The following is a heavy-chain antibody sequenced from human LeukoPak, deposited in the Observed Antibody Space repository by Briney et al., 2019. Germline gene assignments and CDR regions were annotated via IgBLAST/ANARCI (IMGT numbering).Heavy chain of an antibody. D-gene: IGHD1-1*01. CDR3: ARMSGYRGPRYYYYGMDV. CDR2: INHSGST. V-gene: IGHV4-34*01. J-gene: IGHJ6*02. Sequence: KPSETLSLTCAVYGGSFSGYYWSWIRQPPGKGLEWIGEINHSGSTNYNPSLKSRVTISVDTSKNQFSLKLSSVTAADTAVYYCARMSGYRGPRYYYYGMDVWGQGTTVTVSS. CDR1: GGSFSGYY.